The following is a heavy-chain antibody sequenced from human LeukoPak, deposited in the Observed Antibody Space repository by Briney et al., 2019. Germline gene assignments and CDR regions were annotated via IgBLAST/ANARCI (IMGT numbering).Heavy chain of an antibody. Sequence: GGSLRLSCATSGFTFSDYWMHWVRQAPGRGPEWVTNIKQDGSERYYVDSVKGRFTITRDNAKNSLSLQMNSLRAEDTAVYYCARGPGALLHWGQGILVTVSS. CDR3: ARGPGALLH. CDR2: IKQDGSER. D-gene: IGHD3-10*01. J-gene: IGHJ4*02. CDR1: GFTFSDYW. V-gene: IGHV3-7*01.